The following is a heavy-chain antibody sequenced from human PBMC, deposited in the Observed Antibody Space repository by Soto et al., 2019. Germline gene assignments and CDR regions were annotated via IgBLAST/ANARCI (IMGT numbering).Heavy chain of an antibody. CDR1: GFSLSTSGVG. Sequence: QITLKESGPTLVKPTQTLTLTCTFSGFSLSTSGVGVGWIRQPPGKALEWLALIYWDDDKRYSPSLKSRLTITKDTSKNQVVLTMTNMDPVDTATYYCAHRPGRLLWSGELSGWFDPWGQGTLVTVSS. CDR3: AHRPGRLLWSGELSGWFDP. V-gene: IGHV2-5*02. D-gene: IGHD3-10*01. J-gene: IGHJ5*02. CDR2: IYWDDDK.